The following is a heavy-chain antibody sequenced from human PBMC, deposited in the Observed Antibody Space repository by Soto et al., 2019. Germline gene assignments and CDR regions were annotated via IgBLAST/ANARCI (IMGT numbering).Heavy chain of an antibody. V-gene: IGHV4-59*08. CDR3: ARRVAVVRGVITNAFDY. D-gene: IGHD3-10*01. CDR1: GGSISSYY. J-gene: IGHJ4*02. CDR2: IYYSGST. Sequence: PSETLSLTCTVSGGSISSYYWSWIRQPPGKGLEWIGSIYYSGSTNYNPSLKSRVTISVDTSKNQFSLKLSSVTAADTAVYYCARRVAVVRGVITNAFDYWGQGTLVTVS.